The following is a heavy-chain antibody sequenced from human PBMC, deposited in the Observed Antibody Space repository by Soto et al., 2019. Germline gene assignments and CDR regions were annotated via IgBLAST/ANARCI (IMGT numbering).Heavy chain of an antibody. Sequence: VQLQESGPGLVNPSGTLSLTCAVSGGFISSNNWWSWVRKPPGKGLEWIGEIFHDGSVNYNPSRSGRVTISVDKSNNPVSLNLNSVTAADTAIYDCARVMDGPTYLPSGLDYWGQGTLVTVSS. J-gene: IGHJ4*02. CDR2: IFHDGSV. D-gene: IGHD2-8*01. CDR1: GGFISSNNW. CDR3: ARVMDGPTYLPSGLDY. V-gene: IGHV4-4*02.